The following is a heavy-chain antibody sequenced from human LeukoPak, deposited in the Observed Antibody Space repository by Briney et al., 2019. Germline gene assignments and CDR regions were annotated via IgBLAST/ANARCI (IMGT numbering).Heavy chain of an antibody. CDR2: INPSGGST. J-gene: IGHJ4*02. V-gene: IGHV1-46*01. CDR1: GYTFINYY. D-gene: IGHD1-1*01. CDR3: ARHSLPGTTPFDY. Sequence: ASVKVSCKASGYTFINYYIHWVRQAPGQGLEWVGIINPSGGSTTYAQKFQGRVSMTRDTSTSTVYMELSSLESDDTALYYCARHSLPGTTPFDYWGREPWSPSPQ.